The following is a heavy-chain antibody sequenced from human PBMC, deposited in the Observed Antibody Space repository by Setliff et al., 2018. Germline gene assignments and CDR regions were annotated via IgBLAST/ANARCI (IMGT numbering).Heavy chain of an antibody. V-gene: IGHV4-4*02. CDR2: TYQSGST. CDR1: GGSISSSNW. CDR3: ASYSSTRVLFY. J-gene: IGHJ4*02. D-gene: IGHD2-15*01. Sequence: SETLSLTCAVSGGSISSSNWWSWVRQPPGKGLEWIGETYQSGSTNYNPSLKSRVTISVDKSKNQFSLKLSSVTAADTAVYYCASYSSTRVLFYWGQGTLVTVSS.